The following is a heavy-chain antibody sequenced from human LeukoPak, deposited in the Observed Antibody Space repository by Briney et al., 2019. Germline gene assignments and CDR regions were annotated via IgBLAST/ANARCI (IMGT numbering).Heavy chain of an antibody. CDR3: GRPPRSCSSTSCYTQY. J-gene: IGHJ4*02. Sequence: GGSLRLSCVASGFTFSSYGMHWVRQVPGKGLEWVAIVSYDGTNKYYADPVKGRFTISRDNSKNTLYLQMNSLRTEDTAVYYCGRPPRSCSSTSCYTQYRGQGTLVTVSS. CDR2: VSYDGTNK. V-gene: IGHV3-30*03. D-gene: IGHD2-2*02. CDR1: GFTFSSYG.